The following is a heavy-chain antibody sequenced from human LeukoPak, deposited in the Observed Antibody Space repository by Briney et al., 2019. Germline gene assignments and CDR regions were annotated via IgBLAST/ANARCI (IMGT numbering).Heavy chain of an antibody. Sequence: GGXXXLSXAASGFTFSSYAMSWVRQAPGXXLEXVSAISGSGGSTYYADSVKGRFTISRDNSKNTLYLQMNSLRAEDTAVYYCAKALEGVVPAADFDYWGQGALVTVSS. D-gene: IGHD2-2*01. CDR2: ISGSGGST. CDR1: GFTFSSYA. J-gene: IGHJ4*02. CDR3: AKALEGVVPAADFDY. V-gene: IGHV3-23*01.